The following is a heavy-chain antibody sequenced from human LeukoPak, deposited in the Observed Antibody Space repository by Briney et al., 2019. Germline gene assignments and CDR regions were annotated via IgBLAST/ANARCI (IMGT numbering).Heavy chain of an antibody. V-gene: IGHV4-31*03. CDR1: GGSISSGGYY. Sequence: SETLSLTCTVSGGSISSGGYYWSWIRQHPGKGLEWIGYIYYSGSTYYNPSLKSRVTISVDTSKNQFSLKLSSVTAADTAVYYCARVRGGLYYYDSSGYYKYYFDYWGQGTLVTVSS. CDR3: ARVRGGLYYYDSSGYYKYYFDY. D-gene: IGHD3-22*01. CDR2: IYYSGST. J-gene: IGHJ4*02.